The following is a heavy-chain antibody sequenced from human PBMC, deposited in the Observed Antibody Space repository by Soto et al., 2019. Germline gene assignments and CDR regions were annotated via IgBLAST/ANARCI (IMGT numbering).Heavy chain of an antibody. CDR2: IYYSGST. CDR1: GGSISSGGYH. Sequence: SETLSLTCTVSGGSISSGGYHWSWIRQHPGKGLEWIGYIYYSGSTYYNPSLKSRVTISVDTSKNQFSLKLSSVTAADTAVYYCAREPVYYGDRVRWFDPWGQGTLVTVSS. D-gene: IGHD4-17*01. CDR3: AREPVYYGDRVRWFDP. J-gene: IGHJ5*02. V-gene: IGHV4-31*03.